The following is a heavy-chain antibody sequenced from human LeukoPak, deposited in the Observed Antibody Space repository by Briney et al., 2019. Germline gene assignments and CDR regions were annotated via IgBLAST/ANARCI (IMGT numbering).Heavy chain of an antibody. CDR1: GFTFSSYS. CDR3: ARDRGQWLVPVGFDY. D-gene: IGHD6-19*01. V-gene: IGHV3-21*01. Sequence: PGGSLRLSCAASGFTFSSYSMNWVRQAPGKGLEWVSSISSSSSYIYYADSVKGRFTISRDNAKNSLYLQMNSLRAEDTAVYYCARDRGQWLVPVGFDYWGQGTLVTVSS. J-gene: IGHJ4*02. CDR2: ISSSSSYI.